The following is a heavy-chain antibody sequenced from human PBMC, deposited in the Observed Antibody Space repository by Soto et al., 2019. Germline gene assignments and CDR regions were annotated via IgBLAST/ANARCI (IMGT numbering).Heavy chain of an antibody. Sequence: PSETLSLTCTFSVGSVSTGAYYWGWFRQRPGRGLEWIGYVYESGYTYYNMSLKSRLTISLDRSNNQFSLGLTSVTAADTAVYYCVRAFYNTAMVYPCFDPWGQGTLVTVSS. D-gene: IGHD5-18*01. CDR2: VYESGYT. CDR1: VGSVSTGAYY. J-gene: IGHJ5*02. CDR3: VRAFYNTAMVYPCFDP. V-gene: IGHV4-31*03.